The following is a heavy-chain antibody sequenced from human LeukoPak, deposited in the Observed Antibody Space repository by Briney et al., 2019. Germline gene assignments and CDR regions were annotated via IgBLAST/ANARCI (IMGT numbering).Heavy chain of an antibody. V-gene: IGHV3-33*06. D-gene: IGHD5-18*01. CDR1: RFTFSSYG. J-gene: IGHJ4*02. CDR2: IWYDGSNK. Sequence: PGRSLRLSCAASRFTFSSYGMHWFRQAPGKGLEWVAVIWYDGSNKYYADSVKGRFTISRDNSKNTLYLQMNSLRAEDTAVYYCAKSGSYGYSYFDYWGQGTLVTVSS. CDR3: AKSGSYGYSYFDY.